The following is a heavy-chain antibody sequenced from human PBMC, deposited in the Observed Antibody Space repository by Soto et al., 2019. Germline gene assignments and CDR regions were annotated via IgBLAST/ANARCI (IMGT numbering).Heavy chain of an antibody. CDR2: IWGDGSDK. CDR3: AKNGDFWSWGMDV. D-gene: IGHD3-3*01. V-gene: IGHV3-33*06. J-gene: IGHJ6*02. Sequence: VLSLRLSWAASGFTFSLYAIHWVRQAPGKGLEWVAAIWGDGSDKKYADSVKGRFTVSRDNSKNTLYLQMNSLRDEDTAVYYCAKNGDFWSWGMDVGGPGNTGTVS. CDR1: GFTFSLYA.